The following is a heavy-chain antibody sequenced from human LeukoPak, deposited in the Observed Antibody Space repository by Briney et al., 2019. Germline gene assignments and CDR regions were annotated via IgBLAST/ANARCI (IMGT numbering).Heavy chain of an antibody. Sequence: SETLSLACTVSGGSISSYYWSWIRQPAGKGLEWIGRIYTSGSTNYNPSLKSRVTMSVDTSKNQFSLKLSSVTAADTAGYYCARRGDRICTSMNCPPHSYYYYMDVWGKGTTVSVSS. CDR3: ARRGDRICTSMNCPPHSYYYYMDV. V-gene: IGHV4-4*07. CDR2: IYTSGST. D-gene: IGHD2-2*01. CDR1: GGSISSYY. J-gene: IGHJ6*03.